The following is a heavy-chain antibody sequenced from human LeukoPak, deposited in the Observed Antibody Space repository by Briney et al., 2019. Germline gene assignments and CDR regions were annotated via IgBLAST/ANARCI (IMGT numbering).Heavy chain of an antibody. V-gene: IGHV5-51*01. J-gene: IGHJ4*02. CDR2: IYPGDSDT. D-gene: IGHD3-16*01. CDR1: GYNFTSYW. Sequence: GESLKISCKGSGYNFTSYWIGWVRQMPGQGLEWMGIIYPGDSDTKYSPSFQGQVTISADKSINTAYLQWSGLKASDTAMFYCARQLGNAYYAAHFGYWGQGTLVTVSS. CDR3: ARQLGNAYYAAHFGY.